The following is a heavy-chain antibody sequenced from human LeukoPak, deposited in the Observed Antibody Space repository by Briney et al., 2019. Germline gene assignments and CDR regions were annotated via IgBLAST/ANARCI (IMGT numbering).Heavy chain of an antibody. CDR1: GFTFSSYS. CDR2: ISSSSSYI. J-gene: IGHJ6*02. D-gene: IGHD2-2*01. CDR3: ARETHCTSTSCYGMDV. V-gene: IGHV3-21*01. Sequence: GGSLRLSCAASGFTFSSYSMNWVRQAPGKGLEWVSSISSSSSYIYYADSVKGRFTISRDNAKNSLYLQMNSLRAEDRAVYYCARETHCTSTSCYGMDVWGQGTTVTVSS.